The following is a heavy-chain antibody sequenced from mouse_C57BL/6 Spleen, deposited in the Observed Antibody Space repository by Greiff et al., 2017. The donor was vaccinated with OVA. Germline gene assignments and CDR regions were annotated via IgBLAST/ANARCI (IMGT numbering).Heavy chain of an antibody. J-gene: IGHJ1*03. CDR2: INPNNGGT. Sequence: EVQLQQSGPELVKPGASVKISCKASGYTFTDYYMNWVKQSHGKSLEWIGDINPNNGGTSYNQKFKGKATLTVDKSSSTAYMELRSLTSEDSAVYYCARLGFPYYGSSPWYFDVWGTGTTVTVSS. V-gene: IGHV1-26*01. CDR3: ARLGFPYYGSSPWYFDV. D-gene: IGHD1-1*01. CDR1: GYTFTDYY.